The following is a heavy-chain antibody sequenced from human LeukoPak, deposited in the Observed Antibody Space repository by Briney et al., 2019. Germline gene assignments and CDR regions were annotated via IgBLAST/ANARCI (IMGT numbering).Heavy chain of an antibody. Sequence: PGGSLRLSCAASGFTGSFSYMSWVRQAPGKGLEWVSVIYSGGSTYYADSVKGRFTISRDNSKNTLYLQMISLRAEDTAVYYCARVHAVGGSSIWIWGQGTMVTVSS. CDR1: GFTGSFSY. J-gene: IGHJ3*02. D-gene: IGHD2-15*01. CDR2: IYSGGST. CDR3: ARVHAVGGSSIWI. V-gene: IGHV3-66*01.